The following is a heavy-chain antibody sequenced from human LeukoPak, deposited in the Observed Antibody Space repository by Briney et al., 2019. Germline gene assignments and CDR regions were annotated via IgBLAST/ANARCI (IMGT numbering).Heavy chain of an antibody. CDR3: AKSGSSNWFDP. Sequence: PGGSLRLSCAASGFTFSTYGMNWVRQAPGKGLEWVAFIRYAGSDTYYADSVRGRFTISRDNSENTLYLQMNSLRAEDTAVYYCAKSGSSNWFDPWGQGTLVTVSS. D-gene: IGHD3-10*01. J-gene: IGHJ5*02. CDR1: GFTFSTYG. CDR2: IRYAGSDT. V-gene: IGHV3-30*02.